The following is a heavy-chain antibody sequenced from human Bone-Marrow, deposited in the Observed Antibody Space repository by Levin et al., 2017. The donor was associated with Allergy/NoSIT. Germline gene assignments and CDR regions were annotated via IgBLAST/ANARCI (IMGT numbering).Heavy chain of an antibody. Sequence: ASVKVSCKASGYTFVSHDINWVRQATGQGLEWMGWMNPHSGNSGSAQKFQGRVALTMDTSLSTAYMQLTSLESQDTAVYYCVRDLRGDADFWGQGTLVTVSS. J-gene: IGHJ4*02. CDR3: VRDLRGDADF. CDR2: MNPHSGNS. V-gene: IGHV1-8*01. CDR1: GYTFVSHD. D-gene: IGHD5-12*01.